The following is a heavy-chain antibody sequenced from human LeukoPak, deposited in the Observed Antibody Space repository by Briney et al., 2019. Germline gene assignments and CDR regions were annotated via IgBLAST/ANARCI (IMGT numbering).Heavy chain of an antibody. CDR1: GSSLSSNYY. Sequence: SETLSLTCTVSGSSLSSNYYWGWIRQPPGKTLEWIGSIYPGGSIFYKPSLKSRVTISVDTSKNQFSLKLSSVTAADTAVYYCARGLSGYSYGYAIWGQGTMVTVSS. CDR3: ARGLSGYSYGYAI. CDR2: IYPGGSI. D-gene: IGHD5-18*01. J-gene: IGHJ3*02. V-gene: IGHV4-38-2*02.